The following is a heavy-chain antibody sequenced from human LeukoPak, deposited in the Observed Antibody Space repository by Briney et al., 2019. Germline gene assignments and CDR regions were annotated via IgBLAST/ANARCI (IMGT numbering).Heavy chain of an antibody. CDR1: GFIVNTNY. Sequence: GGSLRLSCAASGFIVNTNYMTWVRQAPGRGLEWVSFVYADGNTYYADSVKGRFTISRDISKNAVYLQMNSLRAEDTAVYYCARDSYGDANFDSWGQGTLVTVSS. D-gene: IGHD4-17*01. CDR3: ARDSYGDANFDS. V-gene: IGHV3-53*01. CDR2: VYADGNT. J-gene: IGHJ4*02.